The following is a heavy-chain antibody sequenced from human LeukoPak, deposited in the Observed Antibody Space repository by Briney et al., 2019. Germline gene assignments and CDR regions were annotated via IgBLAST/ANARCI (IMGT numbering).Heavy chain of an antibody. CDR2: IRYSGST. Sequence: SETLSLTCTVSGASISNSFYFWGWVRQPPGTGLEWIGHIRYSGSTYYNPSLKSRVTISVDTSKNQFSLKLSSVTAADTAVYYCARRYGGFGEETFDPWGQGTLVTVSS. J-gene: IGHJ5*02. V-gene: IGHV4-39*01. CDR3: ARRYGGFGEETFDP. D-gene: IGHD3-10*01. CDR1: GASISNSFYF.